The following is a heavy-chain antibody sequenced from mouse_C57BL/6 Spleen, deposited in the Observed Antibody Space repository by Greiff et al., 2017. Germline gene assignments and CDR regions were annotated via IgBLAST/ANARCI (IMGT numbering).Heavy chain of an antibody. CDR1: GYTFTSYG. CDR2: IYPRSGNT. J-gene: IGHJ3*01. V-gene: IGHV1-81*01. Sequence: VQLQQSGAELARPGASVKLSCKASGYTFTSYGISWVKQRPGQGLEWIGVIYPRSGNTYYNEKFKGKATLTADKSSSTAYMELRSLTSEDSAVYFCARLGAGFAYWGQGTLVTVSA. CDR3: ARLGAGFAY.